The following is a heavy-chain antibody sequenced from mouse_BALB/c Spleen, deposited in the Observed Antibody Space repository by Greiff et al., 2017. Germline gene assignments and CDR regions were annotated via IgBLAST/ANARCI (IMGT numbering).Heavy chain of an antibody. Sequence: VQLQQSGPGLVKPSQSLSLTCTVTGYSITSDYAWNWIRQFPGNKLEWMGYISYSGSTSYNPSLKSRISITRDTSKNQFFLQLNSVTTEDTATYYCARRLLDWFAYWGQGTLVTVSA. CDR2: ISYSGST. CDR3: ARRLLDWFAY. CDR1: GYSITSDYA. V-gene: IGHV3-2*02. D-gene: IGHD2-13*01. J-gene: IGHJ3*01.